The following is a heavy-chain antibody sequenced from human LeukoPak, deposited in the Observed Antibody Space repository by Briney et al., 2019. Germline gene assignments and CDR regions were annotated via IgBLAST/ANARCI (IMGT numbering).Heavy chain of an antibody. CDR3: AKVNVGYCSVGSCYGNWFDP. J-gene: IGHJ5*02. CDR1: GFTFSSYA. V-gene: IGHV3-23*01. Sequence: GGSLRLSCAASGFTFSSYAMSWVRQAPGKGLEWVSVISGRGNNIYHADSVKGRFTISRDNSKNTLYLQMNSLRAEDTAVYYCAKVNVGYCSVGSCYGNWFDPWGQGTLVTVSS. D-gene: IGHD2-15*01. CDR2: ISGRGNNI.